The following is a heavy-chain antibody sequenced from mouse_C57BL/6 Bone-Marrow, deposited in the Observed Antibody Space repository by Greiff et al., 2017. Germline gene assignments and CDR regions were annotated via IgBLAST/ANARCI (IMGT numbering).Heavy chain of an antibody. CDR1: GFTFSDYG. V-gene: IGHV5-17*01. J-gene: IGHJ2*01. CDR2: ISSGSSTI. CDR3: ARRRDYFFDY. Sequence: EVKVEESGGGLVKPGGSLKLSCAASGFTFSDYGMHWVRQAPEKGLEWVAYISSGSSTIYYADTVKGRFTISRDNAKNTLFLQMTSLRSEDTAMYYCARRRDYFFDYWGQGTTLTVSS.